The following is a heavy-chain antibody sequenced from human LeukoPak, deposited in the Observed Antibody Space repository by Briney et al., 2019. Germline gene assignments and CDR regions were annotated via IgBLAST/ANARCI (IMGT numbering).Heavy chain of an antibody. J-gene: IGHJ4*02. V-gene: IGHV3-48*03. Sequence: GGSLRLSCAASGFSFSSYEMNWVRQAPGKGLEWVSYIGSSGSTVYYADSVKGRFTISRDNAKNSLYLQMNSLRDEDTAVYYCARDTPGAYYDYVWGSYRFSWNLYYFDYWGQGTLVTVSS. D-gene: IGHD3-16*02. CDR2: IGSSGSTV. CDR3: ARDTPGAYYDYVWGSYRFSWNLYYFDY. CDR1: GFSFSSYE.